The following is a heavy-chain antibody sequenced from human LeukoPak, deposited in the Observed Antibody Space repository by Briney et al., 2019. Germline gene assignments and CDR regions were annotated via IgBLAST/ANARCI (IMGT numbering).Heavy chain of an antibody. V-gene: IGHV3-23*01. Sequence: GGSLRLSCAASGFTFSNFGMSWVRQAPGKGLEWVSAISGGGVSTYYADSVKGRFTISRDNSKNTLYLQMNSLRAEDTAVYYCAKNQLYLDYWGQGTLVTVSS. D-gene: IGHD2-2*01. J-gene: IGHJ4*02. CDR1: GFTFSNFG. CDR3: AKNQLYLDY. CDR2: ISGGGVST.